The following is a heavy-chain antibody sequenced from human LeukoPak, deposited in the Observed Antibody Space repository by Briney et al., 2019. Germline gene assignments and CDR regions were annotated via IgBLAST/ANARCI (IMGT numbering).Heavy chain of an antibody. D-gene: IGHD5/OR15-5a*01. J-gene: IGHJ4*02. CDR3: AKKVGLVSAPLYYFDV. Sequence: GGSLRLSCAASGFTFSSYAMSWVRQAPGKGLEWVSAISGPGGSWDYADSVKGRVTISRDNSRNTLFLQMNSLRAEDTAIYYCAKKVGLVSAPLYYFDVWGQGTLVTVSS. CDR1: GFTFSSYA. V-gene: IGHV3-23*01. CDR2: ISGPGGSW.